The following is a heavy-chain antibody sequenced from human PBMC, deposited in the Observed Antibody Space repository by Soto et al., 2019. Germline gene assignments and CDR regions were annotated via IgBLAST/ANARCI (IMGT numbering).Heavy chain of an antibody. V-gene: IGHV3-9*01. D-gene: IGHD4-17*01. CDR3: AKGDYGDYTGAFDL. CDR1: EFTFDDYA. J-gene: IGHJ3*01. CDR2: ISWNSGSI. Sequence: PVGSLRLSCTASEFTFDDYAMHWVRKTPGKGLEWVSGISWNSGSIGYADSVKGRFTISRDNAKNSLYLQMNSLRAEDTALYYCAKGDYGDYTGAFDLWGQGTMVTVSS.